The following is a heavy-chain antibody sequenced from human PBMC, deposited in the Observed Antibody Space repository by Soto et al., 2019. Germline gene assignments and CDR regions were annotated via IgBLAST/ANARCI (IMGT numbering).Heavy chain of an antibody. V-gene: IGHV5-51*01. J-gene: IGHJ3*02. CDR3: ASPYYDFWSGPNEDAFDI. D-gene: IGHD3-3*01. CDR1: GYSFTNFW. Sequence: PGESLKISCKGSGYSFTNFWIGRVRQMPGKGLEWMGIIYPGDSDTRYSPSFQGQVTISADKSISTAYLQWSSLKASDTAMYYCASPYYDFWSGPNEDAFDIWGQGTMVTVSS. CDR2: IYPGDSDT.